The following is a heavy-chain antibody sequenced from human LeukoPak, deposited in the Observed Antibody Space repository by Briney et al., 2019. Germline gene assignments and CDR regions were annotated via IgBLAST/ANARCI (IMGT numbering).Heavy chain of an antibody. Sequence: GGSLRLSCAASGFTFSSYAMSWVRQAPGKGLEWVSAISGSGGSTYYADSVKGRFTISRDNSKNTLYLQMNSLRDEDTAVYYCAKALTTYGSGSYYPEGSDYWGQGTLVTVSS. CDR1: GFTFSSYA. D-gene: IGHD3-10*01. V-gene: IGHV3-23*01. J-gene: IGHJ4*02. CDR2: ISGSGGST. CDR3: AKALTTYGSGSYYPEGSDY.